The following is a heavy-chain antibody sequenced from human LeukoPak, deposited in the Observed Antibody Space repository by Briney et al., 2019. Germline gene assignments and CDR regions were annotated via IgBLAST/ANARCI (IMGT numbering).Heavy chain of an antibody. V-gene: IGHV4-34*01. CDR3: ARGRRMVGAQRPLYFYYYYFDV. CDR1: GESFSDYY. CDR2: VNHSGST. Sequence: SEILPLTCDVSGESFSDYYWSWIRQSPGKGLEWIGDVNHSGSTNYNPSLKSRVTISIDTSKNRFSLNLTSVTAADSAVYYCARGRRMVGAQRPLYFYYYYFDVWGKGTTVTVSS. D-gene: IGHD1-26*01. J-gene: IGHJ6*03.